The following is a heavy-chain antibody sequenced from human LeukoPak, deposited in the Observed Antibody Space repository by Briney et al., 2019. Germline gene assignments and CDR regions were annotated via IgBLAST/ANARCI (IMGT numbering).Heavy chain of an antibody. CDR1: GYTFTGYY. CDR2: INPNNGNT. Sequence: ASVKVSCKASGYTFTGYYMHWVRQAPGQGLEWMGWINPNNGNTNYAQKLQGRVTMTTDTSTSTAYMELRSLRSDDTAVYYCARESGWGAGDYYFDYWGQGTLVTVSS. D-gene: IGHD4-17*01. V-gene: IGHV1-18*04. CDR3: ARESGWGAGDYYFDY. J-gene: IGHJ4*02.